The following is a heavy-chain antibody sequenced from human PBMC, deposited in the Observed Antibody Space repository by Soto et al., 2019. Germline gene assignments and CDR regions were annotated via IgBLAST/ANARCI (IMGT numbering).Heavy chain of an antibody. CDR1: GFALSPYW. Sequence: EVHLVEPGGNLVQPGGSLRLSCEAFGFALSPYWLSWVRQAPGKGLERGASINQYGSVKHYVDSVRGRFTISRDNAKNSLFLQMNSLSAEDTAVYYCTRLTEAVTSFVYWGQGTPVTVSS. J-gene: IGHJ4*02. D-gene: IGHD1-1*01. CDR3: TRLTEAVTSFVY. CDR2: INQYGSVK. V-gene: IGHV3-7*03.